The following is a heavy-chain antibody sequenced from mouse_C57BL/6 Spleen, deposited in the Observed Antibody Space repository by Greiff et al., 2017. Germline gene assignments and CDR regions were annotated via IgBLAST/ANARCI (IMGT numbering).Heavy chain of an antibody. J-gene: IGHJ2*01. CDR1: GFTFSDYY. CDR2: ISNGGGST. Sequence: EVNVVESGGGLVQPGGSLKLSCAASGFTFSDYYMYWVRQTPEKRLEWVAYISNGGGSTYYPDTVKGRFTISRDNAKNTLYLQMSRLKSEDTAMYYCARRSNSYFDYWGQGTTLTVSS. V-gene: IGHV5-12*01. D-gene: IGHD2-5*01. CDR3: ARRSNSYFDY.